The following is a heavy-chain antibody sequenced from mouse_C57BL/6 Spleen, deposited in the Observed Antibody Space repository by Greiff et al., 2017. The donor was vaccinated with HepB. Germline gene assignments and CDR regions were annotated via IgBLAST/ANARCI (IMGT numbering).Heavy chain of an antibody. Sequence: EVMLVESGGGLVKPGGSLKLSCAASGFTFSSYAMSWVRQTPEKRLEWVATISDGGSYTYYPDNVKGRFTISRDNAKNNLYLQMSHLKSEDTAMYYCARDVDYYGLRGYFDVWGTGTTVTVSS. V-gene: IGHV5-4*01. CDR1: GFTFSSYA. J-gene: IGHJ1*03. D-gene: IGHD1-1*01. CDR2: ISDGGSYT. CDR3: ARDVDYYGLRGYFDV.